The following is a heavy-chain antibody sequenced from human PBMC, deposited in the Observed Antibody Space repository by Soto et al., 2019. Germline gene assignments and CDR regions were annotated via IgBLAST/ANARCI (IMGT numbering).Heavy chain of an antibody. D-gene: IGHD3-22*01. CDR3: ANGYYYDSSGFPATY. J-gene: IGHJ4*02. Sequence: GGSLRLSCAASGFTFSSYGMHWVRQAPGKGLEWVAVISYDGSNKYYADSVKGRFTISRDNSKNTLYLQMNSLRAEDTAVYYCANGYYYDSSGFPATYWGQGTLVTVSS. CDR1: GFTFSSYG. CDR2: ISYDGSNK. V-gene: IGHV3-30*18.